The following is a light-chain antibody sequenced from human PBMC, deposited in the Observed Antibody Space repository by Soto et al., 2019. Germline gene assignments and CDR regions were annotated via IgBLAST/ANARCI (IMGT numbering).Light chain of an antibody. CDR1: HDVRSW. V-gene: IGKV1-12*02. CDR2: GAS. J-gene: IGKJ1*01. CDR3: QQANGDPWT. Sequence: DIQMTQSPSSVSASVGDRVTISCRASHDVRSWLAWYQQKPGKAPNLLIYGASTLQSGVPSRFSGSGYGTDFTLTISSVQPEYFATYYCQQANGDPWTFGQGTKVEIK.